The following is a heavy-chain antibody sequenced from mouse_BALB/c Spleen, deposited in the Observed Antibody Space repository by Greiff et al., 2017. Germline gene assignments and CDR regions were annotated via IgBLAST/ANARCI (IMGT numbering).Heavy chain of an antibody. CDR1: GFSLTSYG. Sequence: QVQLQQSGPGLVQPSKSLSITCTVSGFSLTSYGVHWVRQSPGKGLEWLGVIWSGGSTDYNAAFISRLSISKDNSKSQVFFKMNSLQANDTAIYYCATNYDYDRGYAMDYWGQGTSVTVSS. V-gene: IGHV2-2*02. CDR3: ATNYDYDRGYAMDY. CDR2: IWSGGST. D-gene: IGHD2-4*01. J-gene: IGHJ4*01.